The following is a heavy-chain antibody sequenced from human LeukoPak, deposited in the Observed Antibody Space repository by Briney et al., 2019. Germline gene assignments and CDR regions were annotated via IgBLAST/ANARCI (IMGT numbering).Heavy chain of an antibody. Sequence: GGSRTLLCAASGFTFSRYTMIGARAARGKGLEWGSSISTSSIYIYSADSVKGRFTISRDNAKNSLYLQMNSLGGEDTAVYYCARGAGVTMIVDYFDYWGQGALVTVSS. J-gene: IGHJ4*02. D-gene: IGHD3-22*01. V-gene: IGHV3-21*01. CDR2: ISTSSIYI. CDR3: ARGAGVTMIVDYFDY. CDR1: GFTFSRYT.